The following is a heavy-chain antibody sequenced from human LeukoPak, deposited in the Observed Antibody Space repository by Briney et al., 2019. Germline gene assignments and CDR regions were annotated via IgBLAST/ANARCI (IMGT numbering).Heavy chain of an antibody. J-gene: IGHJ4*02. D-gene: IGHD3-16*02. CDR3: ARGPYDYVWGSYRSRWDYFDY. V-gene: IGHV3-30*03. CDR2: TSYDGSNK. Sequence: PGRSLRLSCAASGFTFSSYGMHWVRQAPGKGLEWVAVTSYDGSNKYYADSVKGRFTISRDNAKNSLYLQMNSLRAEDTAVYYCARGPYDYVWGSYRSRWDYFDYWGQGTLVTVSS. CDR1: GFTFSSYG.